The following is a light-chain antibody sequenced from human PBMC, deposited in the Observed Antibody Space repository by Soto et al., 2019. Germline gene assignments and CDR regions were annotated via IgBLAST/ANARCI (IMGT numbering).Light chain of an antibody. CDR1: QSVSSSY. J-gene: IGKJ2*02. CDR2: GAS. CDR3: QQYGSSLWT. V-gene: IGKV3-20*01. Sequence: EIVLTQSPGTLSLSPGERATLSCRASQSVSSSYLAWYQQKPGQAPRLLIYGASSRATGIPDRFSGSGSGTDFTLTISRLEPEEFAVYYCQQYGSSLWTFGQGTKLEIK.